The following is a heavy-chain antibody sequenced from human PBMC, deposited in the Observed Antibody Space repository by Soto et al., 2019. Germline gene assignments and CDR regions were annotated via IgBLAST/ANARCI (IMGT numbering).Heavy chain of an antibody. Sequence: SETLSLTSTDSGGSISSYYWSWIRQPPGKGLEWIGYIYYSGSTNYNPSPKSRVTISVDTSKNQFSLKLSSVTAADTAVYYCARDRRARCCSGCSCDEWFDPWGQGTLVTVSS. D-gene: IGHD2-15*01. CDR2: IYYSGST. V-gene: IGHV4-59*01. CDR3: ARDRRARCCSGCSCDEWFDP. CDR1: GGSISSYY. J-gene: IGHJ5*02.